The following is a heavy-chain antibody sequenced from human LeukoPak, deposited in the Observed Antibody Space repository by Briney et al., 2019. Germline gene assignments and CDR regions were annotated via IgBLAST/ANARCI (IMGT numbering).Heavy chain of an antibody. CDR1: GGTFSSYA. D-gene: IGHD6-19*01. Sequence: ASVKVSCKASGGTFSSYAISWERQAPGQGLEWMGGIIPIFGTANYAQKFQGRVTITADESTSTAYMELSSLRSEDTAVYYCARGLVRRLAAVAGTFEFRYYYYGMDVWGKGTTVTVSS. CDR3: ARGLVRRLAAVAGTFEFRYYYYGMDV. V-gene: IGHV1-69*13. J-gene: IGHJ6*04. CDR2: IIPIFGTA.